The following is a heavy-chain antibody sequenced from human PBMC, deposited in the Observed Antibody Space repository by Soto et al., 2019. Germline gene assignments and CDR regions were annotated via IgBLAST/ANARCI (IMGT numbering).Heavy chain of an antibody. D-gene: IGHD6-19*01. CDR1: GYSFTSYW. V-gene: IGHV5-51*01. J-gene: IGHJ4*02. CDR2: IYTGDSDT. CDR3: AIRGASQWLKF. Sequence: GESLKISCKGSGYSFTSYWISWVRQVPGKGLEWMGIIYTGDSDTRYSPSFQGQVTTSADKSISTAYLQWSSLKASDTAIYYCAIRGASQWLKFWGQGTLVTVSS.